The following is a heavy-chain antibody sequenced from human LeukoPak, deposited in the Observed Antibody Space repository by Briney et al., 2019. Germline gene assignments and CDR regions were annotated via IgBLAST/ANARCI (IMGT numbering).Heavy chain of an antibody. V-gene: IGHV1-18*04. D-gene: IGHD3-22*01. J-gene: IGHJ3*02. CDR3: ARHRLPRVYYDSSGYYHAAFDI. CDR2: ISGYNGNA. Sequence: ASVKVSCKASGYSFTGYYMHWVRQAPGQGLEWMGWISGYNGNANYAQKLQGRVTMTTDTSTSTAYMELRSLRSDDTAVYYCARHRLPRVYYDSSGYYHAAFDIWGQGTMVTVSS. CDR1: GYSFTGYY.